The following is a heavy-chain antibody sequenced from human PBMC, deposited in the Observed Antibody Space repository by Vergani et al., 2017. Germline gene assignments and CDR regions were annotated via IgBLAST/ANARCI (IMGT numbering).Heavy chain of an antibody. Sequence: QVQLQESGPGLVKPSQTLSLTCTVSGDSISSGGYYWRWIRQHPGKGLEWIGYIYYSGSTYYHPSLKSRVTISVDKSKNQFSLKLRSVTAADTAVYYCARRKWELEEGGYYYMDVWGKGTTVTVSS. D-gene: IGHD1-26*01. J-gene: IGHJ6*03. CDR1: GDSISSGGYY. CDR2: IYYSGST. V-gene: IGHV4-31*03. CDR3: ARRKWELEEGGYYYMDV.